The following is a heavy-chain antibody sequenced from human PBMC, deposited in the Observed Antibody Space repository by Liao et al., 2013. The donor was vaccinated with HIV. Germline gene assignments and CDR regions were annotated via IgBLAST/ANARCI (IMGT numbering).Heavy chain of an antibody. D-gene: IGHD3-10*01. CDR1: GASISSGDHY. J-gene: IGHJ5*02. CDR2: VYYSGSP. CDR3: AKVLGEFDP. V-gene: IGHV4-30-4*01. Sequence: QVQLQESGPGLVKSSQTLSLTCTVSGASISSGDHYWSWIRQPPGKGLEWIGFVYYSGSPYYNPSLKSRVSILLDTSKNHFSLTLMSVTAADTAVYYCAKVLGEFDPWGQGILVSVSS.